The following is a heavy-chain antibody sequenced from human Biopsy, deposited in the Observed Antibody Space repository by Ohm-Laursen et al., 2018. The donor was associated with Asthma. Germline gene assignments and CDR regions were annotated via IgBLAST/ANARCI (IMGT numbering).Heavy chain of an antibody. V-gene: IGHV1-18*01. CDR1: GYTFINYA. CDR2: ISVYNGNT. J-gene: IGHJ6*02. Sequence: SSVKVSCKASGYTFINYAIHWVRQAPGQGLEWMGWISVYNGNTKVAQKLQDRVTMITDTSTSTAYMELRSLISDDTAVYFCERAVDYSHYYGIDVWGQGTTVTVS. CDR3: ERAVDYSHYYGIDV. D-gene: IGHD3-10*01.